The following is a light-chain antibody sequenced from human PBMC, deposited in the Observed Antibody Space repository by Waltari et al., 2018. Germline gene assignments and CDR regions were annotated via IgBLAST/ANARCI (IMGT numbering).Light chain of an antibody. CDR2: GQD. V-gene: IGLV1-47*01. J-gene: IGLJ3*02. Sequence: QSVLTQPPSASGTPGQRVTISCSGSSSNIGSNYVYWYQQLPGTAPKLLIYGQDHGPSGVPDRFSGSKSGTSASLAISGLRSEDEADYYCAAWDDSLGGRVFGGGTKLTVL. CDR1: SSNIGSNY. CDR3: AAWDDSLGGRV.